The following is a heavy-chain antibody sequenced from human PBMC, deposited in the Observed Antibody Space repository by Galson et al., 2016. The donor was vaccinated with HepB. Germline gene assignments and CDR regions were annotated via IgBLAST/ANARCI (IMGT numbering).Heavy chain of an antibody. V-gene: IGHV3-30*18. CDR3: AKDGQIYGSSASCHDHFHY. D-gene: IGHD2-2*01. Sequence: SLRLSCAASGFTFSSYGMHWVRQAPGKGLEWVAFISYDGSNKQYADSVKGRFTISRDNSKKTLYLQMNSLRAEDTAVYYCAKDGQIYGSSASCHDHFHYWGQGTLVTVSS. J-gene: IGHJ4*02. CDR1: GFTFSSYG. CDR2: ISYDGSNK.